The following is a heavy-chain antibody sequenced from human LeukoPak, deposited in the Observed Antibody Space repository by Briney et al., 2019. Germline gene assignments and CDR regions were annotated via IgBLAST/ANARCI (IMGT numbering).Heavy chain of an antibody. CDR1: GGSFSGYY. D-gene: IGHD3-3*01. V-gene: IGHV4-34*01. CDR3: ARKSQKYYDFWSGYTIFDP. CDR2: INHSGST. J-gene: IGHJ5*02. Sequence: SETLSLTCAVYGGSFSGYYWSWIRQPPGKGLEWIGEINHSGSTNYNPSLNSRVTISVDTSKNQFSLKLSSVTAADTAVYYCARKSQKYYDFWSGYTIFDPWGQGTLVTVSS.